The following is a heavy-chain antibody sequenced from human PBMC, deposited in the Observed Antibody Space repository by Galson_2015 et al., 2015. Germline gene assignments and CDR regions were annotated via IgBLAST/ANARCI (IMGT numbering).Heavy chain of an antibody. V-gene: IGHV3-23*01. CDR2: MNRDGGNV. Sequence: SLRLSCAASGYTFVHFGMTWVRQAPGKGLEWVSHMNRDGGNVLYADSVKGRFTISRDSAKNSVFLQMNNLRDEDTAVYFCAKDRVPDGVWDIDSWGQGTLVTVAS. J-gene: IGHJ4*02. CDR1: GYTFVHFG. CDR3: AKDRVPDGVWDIDS. D-gene: IGHD2-8*01.